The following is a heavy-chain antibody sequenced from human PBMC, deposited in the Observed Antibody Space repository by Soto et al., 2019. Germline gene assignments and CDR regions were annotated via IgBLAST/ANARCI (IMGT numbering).Heavy chain of an antibody. CDR1: GFSFSNYA. CDR3: AKDHWGSY. V-gene: IGHV3-23*01. D-gene: IGHD3-16*01. CDR2: IDGTGGST. J-gene: IGHJ4*02. Sequence: GSRRLSGAASGFSFSNYAMTWVRLAPGKGLEWVSAIDGTGGSTFYADAVKGRFTISRDNYKNTLYLQVNSLRAEDTAVYYCAKDHWGSYSGQGTLVTVSS.